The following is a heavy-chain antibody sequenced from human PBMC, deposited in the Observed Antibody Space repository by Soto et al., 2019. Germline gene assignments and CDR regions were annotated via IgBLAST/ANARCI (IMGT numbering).Heavy chain of an antibody. CDR3: AKERYSNSPGHLEY. Sequence: QVQLVESGGGVVQPGRSLRLSCTASGLTFRNYGMHWVRQAPGKGLEWVAVISDDGSDKYYGDSVKGRFTISRDNSKNTLYLQMNRLRAEDTAVYYCAKERYSNSPGHLEYWGQGTLVTVSS. D-gene: IGHD6-6*01. J-gene: IGHJ4*02. CDR2: ISDDGSDK. CDR1: GLTFRNYG. V-gene: IGHV3-30*18.